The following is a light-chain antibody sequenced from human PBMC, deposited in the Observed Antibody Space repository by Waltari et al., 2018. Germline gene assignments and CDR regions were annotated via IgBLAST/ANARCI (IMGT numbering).Light chain of an antibody. CDR2: EVR. Sequence: QSALTQPASVSGSPGQSVTVSCTGSSADVGGFNYVSWYQQHPGNVPKLMIYEVRQRPPGVYARFSASGSGHPASLTISGLQPEAEADYYCCSYAGRSTWVCGTGTKLTVL. CDR3: CSYAGRSTWV. J-gene: IGLJ3*02. V-gene: IGLV2-23*02. CDR1: SADVGGFNY.